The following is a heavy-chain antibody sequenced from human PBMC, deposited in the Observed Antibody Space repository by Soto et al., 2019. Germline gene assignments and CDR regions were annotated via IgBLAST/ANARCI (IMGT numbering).Heavy chain of an antibody. V-gene: IGHV3-7*01. J-gene: IGHJ4*02. CDR1: GFTFSRYW. Sequence: EVQLVESGGGLVQPGGSLRLSCAASGFTFSRYWMTWVRQAPGKGLEWVANIKQDGSEKYYVDSVRGRFTISRDNAKNSLHLQMNSLRAEDTAVYYCARDAVDYSSGGYASDYWGQGTLVTVSS. CDR2: IKQDGSEK. CDR3: ARDAVDYSSGGYASDY. D-gene: IGHD6-19*01.